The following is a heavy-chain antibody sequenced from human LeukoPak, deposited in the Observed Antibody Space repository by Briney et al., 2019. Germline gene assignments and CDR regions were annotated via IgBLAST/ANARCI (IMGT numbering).Heavy chain of an antibody. J-gene: IGHJ4*02. CDR1: GFIVSNIY. V-gene: IGHV3-53*01. CDR3: ARGGGSYYFDY. Sequence: GGSLRLSCAASGFIVSNIYMNWVRQAPGKGLEWVSVIYRGGSTNFADSVKGRFTISRDNSKNTLYLQTNSLRAEDTAVYYCARGGGSYYFDYWGQGTLVTVSS. D-gene: IGHD1-26*01. CDR2: IYRGGST.